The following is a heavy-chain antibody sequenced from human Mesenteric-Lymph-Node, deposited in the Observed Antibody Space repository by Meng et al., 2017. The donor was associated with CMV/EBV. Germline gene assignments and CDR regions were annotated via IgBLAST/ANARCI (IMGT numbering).Heavy chain of an antibody. CDR2: TYYRSKWYN. V-gene: IGHV6-1*01. J-gene: IGHJ4*02. CDR3: ARDVTGDLQFDY. D-gene: IGHD7-27*01. Sequence: YGDSSTSSRADWNWIRQSPSRGLEWLGRTYYRSKWYNDYAVSVKSRITINPDTSKNQFSLQLNSVTPEDTAVYYCARDVTGDLQFDYWGQGTLVTVSS. CDR1: GDSSTSSRAD.